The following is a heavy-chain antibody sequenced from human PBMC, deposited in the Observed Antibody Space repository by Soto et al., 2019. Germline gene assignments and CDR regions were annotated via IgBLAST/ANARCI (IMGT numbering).Heavy chain of an antibody. CDR1: GFTFSFYA. CDR2: ISFGHHTGT. Sequence: GGLRILSCASPGFTFSFYAVSWLRQAPEKGLECASGISFGHHTGTYYADSLKGRLTVSRDNSKNTLFLQMNRLRAEDAGIYFCAKTLPKSGTAHYYYPLDVWGQGTTVTVSS. V-gene: IGHV3-23*01. CDR3: AKTLPKSGTAHYYYPLDV. J-gene: IGHJ6*01.